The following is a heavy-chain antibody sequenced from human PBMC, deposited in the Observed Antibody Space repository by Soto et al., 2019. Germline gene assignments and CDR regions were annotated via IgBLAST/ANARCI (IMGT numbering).Heavy chain of an antibody. V-gene: IGHV1-3*04. CDR2: INISNGNT. CDR3: ARDTDLTLVTTLDY. J-gene: IGHJ4*02. D-gene: IGHD4-17*01. CDR1: GYTFKSYV. Sequence: ASMKDSCKASGYTFKSYVIYCVRQAPLQRLECMGWINISNGNTEYSQNFQGRVTMTRDTSASTAYMELSSLRSEDTAVYYCARDTDLTLVTTLDYWGQGTPVTVSS.